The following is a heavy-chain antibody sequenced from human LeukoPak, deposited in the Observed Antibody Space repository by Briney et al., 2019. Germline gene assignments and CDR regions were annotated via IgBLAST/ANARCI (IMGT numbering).Heavy chain of an antibody. D-gene: IGHD1-26*01. CDR3: ARPTYSGSYYWFDY. Sequence: GRSLRLSCAASGFTFSSYGMHWVRQAPGKGLEWVTVIWYDGSNRYYADSVKGRFTISRDNSKNTLYLQMNSLRAEDTAVYYCARPTYSGSYYWFDYWGQGTLVTVSS. CDR2: IWYDGSNR. CDR1: GFTFSSYG. V-gene: IGHV3-33*01. J-gene: IGHJ4*02.